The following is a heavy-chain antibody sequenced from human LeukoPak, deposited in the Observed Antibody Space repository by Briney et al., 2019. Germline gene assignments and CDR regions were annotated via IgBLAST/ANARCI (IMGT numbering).Heavy chain of an antibody. CDR1: GFTFSSYA. V-gene: IGHV3-23*01. CDR3: AKDRITMVRGVPNDAFDI. Sequence: GGSLRLSCAASGFTFSSYAMSWVRQAPGKGLEWVSAISGSGGSTYYADSVKGRFTIFRDNSKNTLYLQMNSLRAEDTAVYYCAKDRITMVRGVPNDAFDIWGQGTMVTVSS. D-gene: IGHD3-10*01. J-gene: IGHJ3*02. CDR2: ISGSGGST.